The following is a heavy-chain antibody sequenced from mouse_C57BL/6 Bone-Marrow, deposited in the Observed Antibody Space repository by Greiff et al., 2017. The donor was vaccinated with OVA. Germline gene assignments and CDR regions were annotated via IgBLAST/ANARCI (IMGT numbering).Heavy chain of an antibody. CDR2: IWSGGST. CDR3: ASPHYYGSSYVGYAMDY. J-gene: IGHJ4*01. D-gene: IGHD1-1*01. V-gene: IGHV2-2*01. CDR1: GFSLTSYG. Sequence: QVHVKQSGTGLVQPSQSLSITCTVSGFSLTSYGVHWVRQSPGKGLEWLGVIWSGGSTDYNAAFISRLSISKDNSKSQVFFKMNSLQADDTAIYYCASPHYYGSSYVGYAMDYWGQGTSVTVSS.